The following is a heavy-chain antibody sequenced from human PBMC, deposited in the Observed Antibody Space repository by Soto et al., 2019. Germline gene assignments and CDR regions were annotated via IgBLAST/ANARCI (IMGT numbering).Heavy chain of an antibody. D-gene: IGHD2-15*01. CDR1: GFTFDDYT. Sequence: GGSLRLSCAASGFTFDDYTMHWVRQAPGKGLEWVSLINWDGGSTYYADSVKGRFTISRDNSKNSLYLQMNSLRTEDTALYYCAKDNDRWSHKPLMAYWGQGTLVTVSS. CDR3: AKDNDRWSHKPLMAY. J-gene: IGHJ4*02. V-gene: IGHV3-43*01. CDR2: INWDGGST.